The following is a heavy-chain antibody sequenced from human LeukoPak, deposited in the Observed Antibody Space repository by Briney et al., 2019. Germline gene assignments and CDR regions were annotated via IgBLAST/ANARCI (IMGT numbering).Heavy chain of an antibody. Sequence: SETLSLTCNVSGGSTTSYYWGWIRQPPGKGLEWIGHIYYRGRTTYSPSLKSRVTISVDTSKNQFSLKLSSVTAADTAVYYCATRGYFGHTYYYYGMDVWGQGTTVTVSS. V-gene: IGHV4-59*12. CDR3: ATRGYFGHTYYYYGMDV. CDR2: IYYRGRT. CDR1: GGSTTSYY. D-gene: IGHD2-21*01. J-gene: IGHJ6*02.